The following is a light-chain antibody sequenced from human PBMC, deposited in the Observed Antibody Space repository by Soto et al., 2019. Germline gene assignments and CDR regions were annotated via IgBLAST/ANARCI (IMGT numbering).Light chain of an antibody. Sequence: QSVLTQPASVSGSPGQSITISCTGTSSDVGGYNYVSGYQQHPGKAPKLMIYDVSNRPSGVSNRFSGSKSGNTASLTISGLQAEDEAGYYCSSYTSSSTLVVFGGGTKVTVL. CDR3: SSYTSSSTLVV. V-gene: IGLV2-14*01. J-gene: IGLJ2*01. CDR1: SSDVGGYNY. CDR2: DVS.